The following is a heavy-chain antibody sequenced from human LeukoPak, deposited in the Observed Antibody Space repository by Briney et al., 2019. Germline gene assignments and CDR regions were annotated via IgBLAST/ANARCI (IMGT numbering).Heavy chain of an antibody. CDR3: AKVRMITMIAYDAFDI. V-gene: IGHV3-48*01. D-gene: IGHD3-22*01. J-gene: IGHJ3*02. CDR2: ISSSSSSI. CDR1: GFTFSSYS. Sequence: GGSLRLSCAASGFTFSSYSMNWVRQAPGKGLEWVSFISSSSSSIYYADSVKGRFTISRDNSKNTLYLQMNSLRAEDTAVYYCAKVRMITMIAYDAFDIWGQGTMVTVSS.